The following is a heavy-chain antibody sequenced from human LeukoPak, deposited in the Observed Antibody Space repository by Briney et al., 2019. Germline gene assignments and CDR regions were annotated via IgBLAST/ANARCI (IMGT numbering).Heavy chain of an antibody. CDR2: IYYSGST. CDR1: GGSISSYY. CDR3: ARESTTVAGSLYYYYYGMDV. D-gene: IGHD6-19*01. Sequence: PSETLSLTCTVSGGSISSYYWSWIRQPPGKGLEWIGYIYYSGSTNYNPSLKSRVTISVDTSKNQFSLKLSSVTAADTAVYYCARESTTVAGSLYYYYYGMDVWGQGTTVTVSS. V-gene: IGHV4-59*01. J-gene: IGHJ6*02.